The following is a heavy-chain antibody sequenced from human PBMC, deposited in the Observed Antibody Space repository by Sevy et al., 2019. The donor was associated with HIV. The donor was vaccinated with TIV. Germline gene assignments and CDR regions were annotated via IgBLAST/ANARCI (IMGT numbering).Heavy chain of an antibody. J-gene: IGHJ3*02. D-gene: IGHD3-22*01. V-gene: IGHV3-9*01. CDR2: ISWNSGSI. Sequence: GGSLRLSCAASGFTFDDYAMHWVRQAPGKGLEWVSGISWNSGSIGYADSVKGRFTISRDNAKNSLYLQMNSLRAEDTALYYCAKIDYYDSSGYDDAFDIWGQGTMDTVSS. CDR1: GFTFDDYA. CDR3: AKIDYYDSSGYDDAFDI.